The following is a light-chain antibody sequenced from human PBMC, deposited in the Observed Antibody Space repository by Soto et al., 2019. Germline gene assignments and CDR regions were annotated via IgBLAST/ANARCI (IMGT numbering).Light chain of an antibody. J-gene: IGKJ4*02. V-gene: IGKV3-15*01. Sequence: IVMAQSPSTLSVSPWERATLSCRAGQSVSTNLAWYQQKPGQAPRLLIYGAATRATGIASRFSGSGSGTEFTLTISSLQYEDFAVYYCQQYNIWPLTFGGGTNVDIK. CDR3: QQYNIWPLT. CDR2: GAA. CDR1: QSVSTN.